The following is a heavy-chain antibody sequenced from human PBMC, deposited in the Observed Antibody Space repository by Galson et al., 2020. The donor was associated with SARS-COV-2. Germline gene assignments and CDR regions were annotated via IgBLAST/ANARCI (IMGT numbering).Heavy chain of an antibody. CDR2: IKQDGSEK. CDR3: ARDREVYSVSYRDLFDP. V-gene: IGHV3-7*03. J-gene: IGHJ5*02. Sequence: GESLKISCAASGFTFSSYWMSWVRQAPGKGLEWVANIKQDGSEKYYVDSVKGRFTISRDNAKNSLYLQMNSLRAEDTAVYYCARDREVYSVSYRDLFDPCGERTLVSVSS. CDR1: GFTFSSYW. D-gene: IGHD1-26*01.